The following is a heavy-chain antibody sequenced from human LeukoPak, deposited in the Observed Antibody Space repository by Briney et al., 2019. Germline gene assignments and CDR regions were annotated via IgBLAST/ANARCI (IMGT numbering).Heavy chain of an antibody. V-gene: IGHV3-23*01. CDR2: ISGSGGST. Sequence: PGGSLRLSCAASGFTFSSYAMSWVRQAPGKGLEWVSAISGSGGSTYYADSVKGRFTISRDNSKNTLYLQMNSLRAEDTAVYYCARGGYCSSTSCKGWFDPWGQGTLVTVSS. J-gene: IGHJ5*02. D-gene: IGHD2-2*01. CDR3: ARGGYCSSTSCKGWFDP. CDR1: GFTFSSYA.